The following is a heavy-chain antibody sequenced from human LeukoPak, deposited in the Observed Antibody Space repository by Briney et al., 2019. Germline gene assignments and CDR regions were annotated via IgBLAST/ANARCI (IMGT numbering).Heavy chain of an antibody. J-gene: IGHJ4*02. CDR3: ARDVPREGEQWLPLDY. CDR1: GGTFSSYA. V-gene: IGHV1-69*13. D-gene: IGHD6-19*01. CDR2: IIPIFGTA. Sequence: ASVKVSCKASGGTFSSYAISRVRQAPGQGLEWMGGIIPIFGTANYAQKFQGRVTITADESTSTAYMELSRLRSEDTAVYYCARDVPREGEQWLPLDYWGQGTLVTVSS.